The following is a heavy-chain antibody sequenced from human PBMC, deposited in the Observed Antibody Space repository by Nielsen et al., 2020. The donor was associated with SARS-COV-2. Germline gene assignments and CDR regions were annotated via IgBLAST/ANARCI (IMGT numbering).Heavy chain of an antibody. CDR2: IYDSGNT. Sequence: SETLSLTCTVSGGAIRSYYWTWIRQPAEKGLEWIAYIYDSGNTNYNPSLKSRVTISVDTSRNQFSRKLTSVTAADTAVYYCARRSDEGLALWGQGTLVTVSS. CDR1: GGAIRSYY. V-gene: IGHV4-59*13. CDR3: ARRSDEGLAL. J-gene: IGHJ4*02. D-gene: IGHD3-3*01.